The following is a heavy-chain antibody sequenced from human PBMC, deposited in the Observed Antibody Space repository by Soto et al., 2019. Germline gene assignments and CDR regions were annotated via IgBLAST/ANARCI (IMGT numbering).Heavy chain of an antibody. CDR3: ARGDPDIVVVPAAIGDWFDP. V-gene: IGHV1-2*02. J-gene: IGHJ5*02. CDR2: INPNSGGT. D-gene: IGHD2-2*02. Sequence: SAQVSCKDSGYTFTGYYMHWVRQAPGQGLEWMGWINPNSGGTNYAQNLQGRVTMTRDTSISTAYMELSRLRSDDTAVYYCARGDPDIVVVPAAIGDWFDPWGQGTLVTVSS. CDR1: GYTFTGYY.